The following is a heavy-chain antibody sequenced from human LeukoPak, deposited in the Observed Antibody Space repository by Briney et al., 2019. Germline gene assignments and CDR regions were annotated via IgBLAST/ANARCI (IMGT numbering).Heavy chain of an antibody. CDR1: GFTFSDHY. V-gene: IGHV4-39*01. CDR3: ARRHYDSSGYYSILDWYFDL. Sequence: GSLRLSCAASGFTFSDHYMSWIRQPPGKGLEWIGSIYYSGSTYYNPSLKSRVTISVDTSKNQFSLKLSSVTAADTAVYYCARRHYDSSGYYSILDWYFDLWGRGTLVTVSS. D-gene: IGHD3-22*01. J-gene: IGHJ2*01. CDR2: IYYSGST.